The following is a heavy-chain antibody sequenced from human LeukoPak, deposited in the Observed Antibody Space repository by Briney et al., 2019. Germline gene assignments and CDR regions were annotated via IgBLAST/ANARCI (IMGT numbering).Heavy chain of an antibody. CDR3: ARGALYYYDSSGYPFDY. D-gene: IGHD3-22*01. CDR2: IYYSGST. Sequence: SETLSLTCTVSGGSISSYYWSWIRQPPGKGLEWIGYIYYSGSTNYNPSLKSRVTISVDTSKNQSSLKLSSVTAADTAVYYCARGALYYYDSSGYPFDYWGQGTLVTVSP. V-gene: IGHV4-59*01. CDR1: GGSISSYY. J-gene: IGHJ4*02.